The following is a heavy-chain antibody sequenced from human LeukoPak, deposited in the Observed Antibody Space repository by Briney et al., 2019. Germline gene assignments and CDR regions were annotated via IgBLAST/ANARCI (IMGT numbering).Heavy chain of an antibody. CDR2: ISAYNGNT. D-gene: IGHD3-22*01. Sequence: GASVKVSCKASGYTFTSYGISWVRQAPGQGLEWMGWISAYNGNTNYAQKLQGRVTMTTDTSTSTAYMELRSLRSDDTAVYYCARDSPLYYYDSRGYRAFDIGAKGTMVTVSS. CDR1: GYTFTSYG. V-gene: IGHV1-18*01. CDR3: ARDSPLYYYDSRGYRAFDI. J-gene: IGHJ3*02.